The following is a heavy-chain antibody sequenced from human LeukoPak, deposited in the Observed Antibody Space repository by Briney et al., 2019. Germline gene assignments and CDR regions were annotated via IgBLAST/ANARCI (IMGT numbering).Heavy chain of an antibody. Sequence: GGSLRLSCAASGFTFNSYRMSWVRQAPGKGLEWVANIKKDGSEKYYVDSVKGRFTISRDNAKTSLYLQMNSLRAEDTAVYYCARDLSGVAGYTYGRGIDYWGQGTLVIVSS. CDR2: IKKDGSEK. CDR3: ARDLSGVAGYTYGRGIDY. CDR1: GFTFNSYR. J-gene: IGHJ4*02. D-gene: IGHD5-18*01. V-gene: IGHV3-7*01.